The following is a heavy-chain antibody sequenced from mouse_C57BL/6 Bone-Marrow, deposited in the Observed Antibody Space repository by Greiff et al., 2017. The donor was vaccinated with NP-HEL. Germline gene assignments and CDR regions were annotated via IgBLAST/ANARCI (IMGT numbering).Heavy chain of an antibody. CDR2: IWRGGST. CDR3: AKNLGYYGSRHYYAMDY. CDR1: GFSLTSYG. Sequence: VKLVESGPGLVQPSQSLSITCTVSGFSLTSYGVHWVRQSPGKGLEWLGVIWRGGSTDYNAAFMSRMSITKDNSKSQVFFKMNSLQADDTAIYYCAKNLGYYGSRHYYAMDYWGQGTSVTVSS. J-gene: IGHJ4*01. V-gene: IGHV2-5*01. D-gene: IGHD1-1*01.